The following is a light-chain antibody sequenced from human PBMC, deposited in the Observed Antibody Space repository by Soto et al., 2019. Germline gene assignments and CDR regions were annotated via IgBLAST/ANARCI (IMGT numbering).Light chain of an antibody. J-gene: IGLJ1*01. CDR1: SSDIGAYDY. CDR3: FSFTTTSTHV. Sequence: QSALTQPASLSGSPGQSITISCTGTSSDIGAYDYVSWFQQHPGKAPKLMISEVNNRPSGVSNRFSGSKSGNTAYLTISGLQVEDEAEYFGFSFTTTSTHVFETGTKVTVL. CDR2: EVN. V-gene: IGLV2-14*01.